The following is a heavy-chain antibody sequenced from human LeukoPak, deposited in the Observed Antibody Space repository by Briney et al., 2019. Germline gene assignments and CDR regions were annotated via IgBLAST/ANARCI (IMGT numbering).Heavy chain of an antibody. CDR1: GGSISSYY. D-gene: IGHD4-17*01. V-gene: IGHV4-59*08. J-gene: IGHJ5*02. CDR2: IYYSGST. Sequence: SETLSLTCTVSGGSISSYYWSWIRQPPGKRLEWIGYIYYSGSTNYNPSFKSRVSISVDTSKNQFSLKLSSVTAADTAVYYCARRRHDYGDHSGWFDPWGQETLVTVSS. CDR3: ARRRHDYGDHSGWFDP.